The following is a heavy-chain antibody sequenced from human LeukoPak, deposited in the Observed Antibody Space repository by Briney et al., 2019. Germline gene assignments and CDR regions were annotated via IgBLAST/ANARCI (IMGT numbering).Heavy chain of an antibody. J-gene: IGHJ4*02. CDR3: ASIYGSGSDPFDY. Sequence: SETLSLTCTVSGGSVSSGSNYWSWNRQPPGKRLEWIGYIYYSGSTNYNASLNSRVTISLDTSKNQFSLTLSSVTAADTAVYYCASIYGSGSDPFDYWGQPTV. CDR1: GGSVSSGSNY. V-gene: IGHV4-61*01. D-gene: IGHD3-10*01. CDR2: IYYSGST.